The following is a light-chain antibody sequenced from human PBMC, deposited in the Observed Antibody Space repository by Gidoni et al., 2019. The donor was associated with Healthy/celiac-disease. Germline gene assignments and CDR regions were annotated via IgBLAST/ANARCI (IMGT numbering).Light chain of an antibody. J-gene: IGKJ4*01. CDR2: DAS. CDR1: QRVSSY. CDR3: QQRSNWPPLT. V-gene: IGKV3-11*01. Sequence: EMVLTQFQATLSLSPGERATLSCRASQRVSSYLAWYQQKPGQAPRPLIYDASNRATGIPARFSGSGSGTDFTLTISSLEPEDFAVYYCQQRSNWPPLTFGGGTKVEIK.